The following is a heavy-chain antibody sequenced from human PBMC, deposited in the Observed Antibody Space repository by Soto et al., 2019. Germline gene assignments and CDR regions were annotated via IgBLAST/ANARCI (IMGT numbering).Heavy chain of an antibody. CDR2: ISAYNGNT. CDR3: ARDRGYSYGPQYFDI. CDR1: FYTSTSYG. Sequence: ASVKVALKSSFYTSTSYGISWGRQSPGQGLEWMGWISAYNGNTNYAQKLQGRVTMTTDTSTSTAYMELRSLRSDDTAVYYCARDRGYSYGPQYFDIWGQGTMVTVSS. V-gene: IGHV1-18*01. J-gene: IGHJ3*02. D-gene: IGHD5-18*01.